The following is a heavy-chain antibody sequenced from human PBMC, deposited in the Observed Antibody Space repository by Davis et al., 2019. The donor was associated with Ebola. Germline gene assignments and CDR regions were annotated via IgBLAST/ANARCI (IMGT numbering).Heavy chain of an antibody. V-gene: IGHV4-39*01. CDR3: ARHKHDPGDYASGAIDY. CDR2: IYYSGST. Sequence: MPSETLSLTCTVSGDSISSGSYYWGWIRQPPGKGLEWIGTIYYSGSTYYNPSLQSRVTISVDTSKNQFSLKLNSVTAADTAVFYCARHKHDPGDYASGAIDYWGQGTLVTVSS. J-gene: IGHJ4*02. CDR1: GDSISSGSYY. D-gene: IGHD4-17*01.